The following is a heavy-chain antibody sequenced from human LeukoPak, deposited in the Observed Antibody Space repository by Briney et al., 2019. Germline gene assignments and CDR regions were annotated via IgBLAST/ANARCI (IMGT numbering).Heavy chain of an antibody. CDR3: AKGSRDSSGWYGGFDP. CDR1: GFTFSNFG. J-gene: IGHJ5*02. D-gene: IGHD6-19*01. CDR2: IWYDGSNE. V-gene: IGHV3-30*02. Sequence: GGSLRLSCATSGFTFSNFGMNWVRQAPGKGLEWVAAIWYDGSNEHYTDSVKGRFTVSRDNSKNMVYLQTNSLRAEDTAVYYCAKGSRDSSGWYGGFDPWGQGTLVTVSS.